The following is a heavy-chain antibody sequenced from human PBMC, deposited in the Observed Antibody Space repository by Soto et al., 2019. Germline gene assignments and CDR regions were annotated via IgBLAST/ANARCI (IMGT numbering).Heavy chain of an antibody. J-gene: IGHJ4*02. CDR3: AREVAAGSLHFDY. Sequence: QVQLVESGGGVVQPGRSLRLSCAASGFTFSSYAMHWVRQAPGKGLEWVAVISYDGSNKYYADSVKGRFTISRDNSKNTLYVQMNSLRAEDTAVYYCAREVAAGSLHFDYWGQGTLVTVSS. CDR2: ISYDGSNK. CDR1: GFTFSSYA. V-gene: IGHV3-30-3*01. D-gene: IGHD6-13*01.